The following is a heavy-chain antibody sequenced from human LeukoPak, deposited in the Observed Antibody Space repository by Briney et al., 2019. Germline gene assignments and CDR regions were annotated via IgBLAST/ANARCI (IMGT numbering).Heavy chain of an antibody. Sequence: SQTLSLTCAISGDSVSSNSAAWNWIRQSPSRGLEWLGRTYYRSKWYNDYAVSVKSRITINPDTSKNQFSLQLNSVTPEDTAVYYCARYLTMVRGAYLYYFDYWGQGTLVTVSS. J-gene: IGHJ4*02. V-gene: IGHV6-1*01. D-gene: IGHD3-10*01. CDR3: ARYLTMVRGAYLYYFDY. CDR2: TYYRSKWYN. CDR1: GDSVSSNSAA.